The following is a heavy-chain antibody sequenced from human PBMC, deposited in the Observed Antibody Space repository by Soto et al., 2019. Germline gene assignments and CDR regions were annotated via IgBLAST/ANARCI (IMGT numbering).Heavy chain of an antibody. CDR2: IYYSGST. J-gene: IGHJ4*02. V-gene: IGHV4-61*01. D-gene: IGHD3-9*01. CDR3: ARVRGYDIHDFDY. Sequence: SETLSLTCTVSGGSVSSGSYYWSWIRQPPGKGLEWIGYIYYSGSTNYNPSLKSRVTISVDTSKNQFSLKLSSVTAADTAVYYCARVRGYDIHDFDYWGQGTLVTVSS. CDR1: GGSVSSGSYY.